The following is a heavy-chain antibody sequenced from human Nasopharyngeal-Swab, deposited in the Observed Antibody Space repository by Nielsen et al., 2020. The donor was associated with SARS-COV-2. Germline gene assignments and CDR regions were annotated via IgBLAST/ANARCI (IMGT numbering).Heavy chain of an antibody. CDR2: INHSGST. Sequence: SETLPLTCAVYGGSFSGYYWNWIRQPPGEGLEWIGEINHSGSTNYNPSLKSRVTISLDTSKNQFSLKLSSVTAADTAVYYCARSRYTSSWYGVRNWFDPWGQGTLVTVSS. CDR3: ARSRYTSSWYGVRNWFDP. D-gene: IGHD6-13*01. V-gene: IGHV4-34*01. CDR1: GGSFSGYY. J-gene: IGHJ5*02.